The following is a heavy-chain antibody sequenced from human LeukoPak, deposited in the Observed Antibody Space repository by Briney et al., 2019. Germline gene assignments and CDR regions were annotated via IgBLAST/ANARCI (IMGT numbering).Heavy chain of an antibody. CDR2: ISRDGRAT. CDR1: GFTFDDYS. J-gene: IGHJ4*02. Sequence: GGSLRLSCVASGFTFDDYSFHWVRQAPGKGLEWLSLISRDGRATYYADSVKDRFTISRDNSKNSLYLQMNSLRTEDTALYYCTKDRYCTTTFCPLDYWGQGTLVTVSS. CDR3: TKDRYCTTTFCPLDY. V-gene: IGHV3-43*01. D-gene: IGHD2-8*01.